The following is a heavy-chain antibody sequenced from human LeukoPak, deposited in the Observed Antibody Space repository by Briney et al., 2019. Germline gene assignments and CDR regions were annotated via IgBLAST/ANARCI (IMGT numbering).Heavy chain of an antibody. J-gene: IGHJ2*01. CDR2: IYYSGST. CDR3: ARRTYFDL. CDR1: GGSISNYY. V-gene: IGHV4-59*08. Sequence: SETLSLTCTVSGGSISNYYWSSVRQPPGKGLEWIGYIYYSGSTTYNPSLKSPVTISVDTSKNQFCLKLSSVTAADTAVYYCARRTYFDLWGRGTLVTVSS.